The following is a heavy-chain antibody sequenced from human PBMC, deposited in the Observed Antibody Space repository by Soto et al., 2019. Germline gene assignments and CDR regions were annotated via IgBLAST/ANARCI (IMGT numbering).Heavy chain of an antibody. D-gene: IGHD2-15*01. J-gene: IGHJ4*02. V-gene: IGHV1-69*04. Sequence: GASVKVSCKASGGTFSSYTISWVRQAPGQGLEWMGRIIPILGIANYAQKFQGRVTITADKSTSTAYMELSSLRSEDTAVYYCAREFQYCSGGSCYETPDFDYWGQGTLVTVSS. CDR1: GGTFSSYT. CDR3: AREFQYCSGGSCYETPDFDY. CDR2: IIPILGIA.